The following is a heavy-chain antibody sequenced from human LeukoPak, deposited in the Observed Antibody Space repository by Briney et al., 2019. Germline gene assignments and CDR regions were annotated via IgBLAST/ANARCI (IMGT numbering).Heavy chain of an antibody. Sequence: SGGSLRLSCAASGFTFSSYSMNWVRQAPGKGLEWISYISSGTITMYYADSVKGRFTISRDNAKNSLYLQMNSLRAEDTAVYYCAREVYSSGWYGGYFDYWGQGTLVTVSS. D-gene: IGHD6-19*01. V-gene: IGHV3-48*01. CDR3: AREVYSSGWYGGYFDY. CDR2: ISSGTITM. J-gene: IGHJ4*02. CDR1: GFTFSSYS.